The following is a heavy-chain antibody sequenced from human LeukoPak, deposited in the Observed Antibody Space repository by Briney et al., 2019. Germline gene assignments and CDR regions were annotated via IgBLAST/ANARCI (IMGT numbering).Heavy chain of an antibody. CDR3: ARGIAARPPLEEPFYDY. Sequence: PSETLSLTCAVYGGSFSGYYWSWIRQHPGKGLEWIGYIYYSGSTYYNPSLKSRVTISVDTSKNQFSLKLSSVTAADTAVYYCARGIAARPPLEEPFYDYWGREPWSPSPQ. CDR1: GGSFSGYY. V-gene: IGHV4-31*11. D-gene: IGHD6-6*01. J-gene: IGHJ4*02. CDR2: IYYSGST.